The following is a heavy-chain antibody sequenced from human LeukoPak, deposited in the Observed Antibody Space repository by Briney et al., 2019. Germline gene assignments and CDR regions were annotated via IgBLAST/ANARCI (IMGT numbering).Heavy chain of an antibody. D-gene: IGHD2-8*02. CDR1: GGSISGYC. Sequence: SETLSLTCTVSGGSISGYCWSWIRQPAGKGLEWIGRIYSSGSTNYNPFLKSRVTMSVDTSKNQFSLNLSSVTAADTAVYYCAREPSTVSWVDPWGQGTLVTVSS. CDR3: AREPSTVSWVDP. V-gene: IGHV4-4*07. J-gene: IGHJ5*02. CDR2: IYSSGST.